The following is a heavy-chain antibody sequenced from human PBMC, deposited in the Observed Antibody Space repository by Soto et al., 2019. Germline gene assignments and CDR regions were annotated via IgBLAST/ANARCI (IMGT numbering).Heavy chain of an antibody. CDR1: GFTFSHYG. Sequence: GGSLRLSCAASGFTFSHYGMSWVRQAPGKGLEWVSSISGSGESTYDADSVKGRFTISRDNSEITLYLQMSSLRAEDTALYYCARVADYYDSSGYLPVVDWGQGTLVTVSS. D-gene: IGHD3-22*01. J-gene: IGHJ4*02. V-gene: IGHV3-23*01. CDR3: ARVADYYDSSGYLPVVD. CDR2: ISGSGEST.